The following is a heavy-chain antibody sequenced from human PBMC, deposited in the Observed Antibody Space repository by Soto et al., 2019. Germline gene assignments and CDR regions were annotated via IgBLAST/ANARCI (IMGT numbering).Heavy chain of an antibody. CDR2: IRGKASGGTT. Sequence: GGSLRLSCTASGFTVGDYGMNWLRQSPGKGLEWVGFIRGKASGGTTEYAASVKGRFTISRDDSKSIVYLQMDSLKIEDTGVYYRNRWASDVSFSRYWGQGTLVTVSS. J-gene: IGHJ4*02. CDR1: GFTVGDYG. D-gene: IGHD3-10*01. V-gene: IGHV3-49*03. CDR3: NRWASDVSFSRY.